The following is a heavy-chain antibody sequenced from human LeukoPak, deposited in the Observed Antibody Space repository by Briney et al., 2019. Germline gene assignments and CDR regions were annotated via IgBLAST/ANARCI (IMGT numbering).Heavy chain of an antibody. V-gene: IGHV4-39*07. CDR3: ARGGLDGDWFDP. J-gene: IGHJ5*02. CDR1: GGSISSSIYY. Sequence: SETLSLTCTVSGGSISSSIYYWGWIRQPPGKGLEWIGSIYYSGSTYYNPSLKSRVTMSVDTSKNQFSLKLSSVTAADTAVYYCARGGLDGDWFDPWGQGTLVTVSS. D-gene: IGHD3/OR15-3a*01. CDR2: IYYSGST.